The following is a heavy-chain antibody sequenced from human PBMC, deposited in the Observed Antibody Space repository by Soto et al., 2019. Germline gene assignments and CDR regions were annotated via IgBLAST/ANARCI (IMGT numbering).Heavy chain of an antibody. CDR3: ARHGDGRMTTNHYYYNGMDV. D-gene: IGHD4-4*01. J-gene: IGHJ6*02. CDR1: GGSLGSYY. CDR2: VFYTGRA. Sequence: SETLSLTCTVSGGSLGSYYWSWIRQPPGKGLEWIGYVFYTGRANYNASLKSRVSISLDTSNYQFPLKLRSVTAADTAVYYCARHGDGRMTTNHYYYNGMDVWGPGTTVT. V-gene: IGHV4-59*01.